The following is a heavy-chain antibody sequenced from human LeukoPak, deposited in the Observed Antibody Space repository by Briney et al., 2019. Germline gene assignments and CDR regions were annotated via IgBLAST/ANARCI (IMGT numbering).Heavy chain of an antibody. Sequence: ASVKVSCKTSGGILSNYILSWVRQAPGKGLEWMGGFDPEDGETIYAQKFQGRVTMTEDTSTDTAYMELSSLRSEDTAVYYCATRDGYSSGWYRYFQHWGQGTLVTVSS. D-gene: IGHD6-19*01. V-gene: IGHV1-24*01. CDR3: ATRDGYSSGWYRYFQH. CDR1: GGILSNYI. CDR2: FDPEDGET. J-gene: IGHJ1*01.